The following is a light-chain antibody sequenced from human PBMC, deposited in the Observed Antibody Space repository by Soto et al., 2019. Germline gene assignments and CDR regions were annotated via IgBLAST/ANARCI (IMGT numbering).Light chain of an antibody. V-gene: IGKV3-15*01. CDR1: EIFSTN. CDR2: GAS. CDR3: QQYSIWRT. Sequence: EIEMTQSPATLSLAPGERVTVSFRASEIFSTNLAWYQQKAGQAPRLLIYGASSRATGIPARFSGSGSGTEFTLTISGLQSEDFAVYYCQQYSIWRTFGQGTKVDIK. J-gene: IGKJ1*01.